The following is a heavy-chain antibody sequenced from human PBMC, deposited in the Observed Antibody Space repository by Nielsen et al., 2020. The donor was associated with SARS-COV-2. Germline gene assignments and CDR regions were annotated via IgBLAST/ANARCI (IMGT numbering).Heavy chain of an antibody. CDR2: IDWDDDK. CDR1: GFSLSTSGVC. Sequence: SGPTLVKPTQTLTLTCTFSGFSLSTSGVCVSWIRQPPGKALEWLARIDWDDDKFYSTSLKTRLTISKDTSKNQAVLTVTNMDPVDTATYYCARTPRVTTTYYFDDWGQGTLVTVSS. V-gene: IGHV2-70*17. J-gene: IGHJ4*02. D-gene: IGHD4-11*01. CDR3: ARTPRVTTTYYFDD.